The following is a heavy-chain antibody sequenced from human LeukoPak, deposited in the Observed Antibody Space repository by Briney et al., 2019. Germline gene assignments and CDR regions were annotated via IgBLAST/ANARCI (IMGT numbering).Heavy chain of an antibody. D-gene: IGHD6-19*01. CDR2: INHSGST. CDR3: ARAPAGGWYHDY. J-gene: IGHJ4*02. V-gene: IGHV4-34*01. CDR1: GGSFSGYY. Sequence: SETLSLTCAVYGGSFSGYYWSWIRQPPGKGLEWIGEINHSGSTYYNPSLKSRVTISVDTSKNQFSLKLSSVTAADTAVYYCARAPAGGWYHDYWGQGTLVTVSS.